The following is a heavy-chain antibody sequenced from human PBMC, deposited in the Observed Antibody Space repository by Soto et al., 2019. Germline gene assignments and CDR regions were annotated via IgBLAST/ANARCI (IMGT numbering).Heavy chain of an antibody. Sequence: ASVKVSCKASGVTFSSYAISWVRQAPGQGLEWMGGIIPIFGTANYAQKFQGRVTITADESTSTAYMELSSLRSEDTAVYYCAVVVAASQHYGMDVWGQGTTVTVSS. CDR2: IIPIFGTA. J-gene: IGHJ6*02. V-gene: IGHV1-69*13. CDR1: GVTFSSYA. CDR3: AVVVAASQHYGMDV. D-gene: IGHD2-15*01.